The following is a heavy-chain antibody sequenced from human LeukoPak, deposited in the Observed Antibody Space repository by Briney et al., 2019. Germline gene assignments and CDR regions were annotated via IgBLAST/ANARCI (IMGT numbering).Heavy chain of an antibody. CDR1: GFSISTYW. V-gene: IGHV3-7*01. CDR2: IKQDGSEE. D-gene: IGHD2-15*01. CDR3: ASWVGRDY. J-gene: IGHJ4*02. Sequence: GGSLRLSCAASGFSISTYWMTWVRRAPGKGLEWVANIKQDGSEEYYVDSVKGRFTVSRDNAKNSLYLQMNSLRAKDTAVYYCASWVGRDYWGQGTLVTVSS.